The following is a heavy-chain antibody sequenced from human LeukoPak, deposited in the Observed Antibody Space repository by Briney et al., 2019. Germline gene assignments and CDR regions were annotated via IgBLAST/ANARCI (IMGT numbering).Heavy chain of an antibody. J-gene: IGHJ4*02. CDR1: GFTFSSYG. V-gene: IGHV3-33*01. CDR3: ASFSDSSGYSDY. CDR2: IWYDGSNK. Sequence: GGSLRLSCAASGFTFSSYGMHWVRQAPGKGLEWVAVIWYDGSNKYYADSVKGRFTISRDNSKNTLYLQMNSLRAEDTAVYYCASFSDSSGYSDYWGQGTLVTVSS. D-gene: IGHD3-22*01.